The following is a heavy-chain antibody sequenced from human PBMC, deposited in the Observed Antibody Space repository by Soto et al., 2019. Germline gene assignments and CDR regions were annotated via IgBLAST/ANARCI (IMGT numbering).Heavy chain of an antibody. CDR1: GFTFSSYA. D-gene: IGHD3-10*01. V-gene: IGHV3-23*01. Sequence: EVQLLESGGGLVQPGGSLRLSCAASGFTFSSYAMSWVRQAPGKGLEWVSAISGSGGSTYYADSVKGRFTISRDNSKNTLYLQMNSLRAADTAVYYCAKDITMVRGVTHFDYWGQGTLVTVSS. CDR2: ISGSGGST. J-gene: IGHJ4*02. CDR3: AKDITMVRGVTHFDY.